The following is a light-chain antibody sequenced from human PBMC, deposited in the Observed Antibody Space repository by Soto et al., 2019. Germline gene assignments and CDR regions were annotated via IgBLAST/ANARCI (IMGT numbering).Light chain of an antibody. CDR3: QHYEISPPSYT. Sequence: DIQMTQSPSSLSASVGDRVTITCRASQGISNYLAWYQQKPGKVPKLLIYAASTLQSGVPSRFSGSGSGTDFTLTISRLEPEDFAVYYCQHYEISPPSYTFGQGTKLEIK. J-gene: IGKJ2*01. CDR1: QGISNY. V-gene: IGKV1-27*01. CDR2: AAS.